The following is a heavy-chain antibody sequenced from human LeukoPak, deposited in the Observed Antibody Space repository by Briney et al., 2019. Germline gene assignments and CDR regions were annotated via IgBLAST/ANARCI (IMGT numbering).Heavy chain of an antibody. J-gene: IGHJ4*02. Sequence: GGSLRLSCAASGFTFTTYNMTWIRQAPGKGLEWVSAISGSGDSTYYADSVKGRFTMSRDNLKNTLYLQMTSLRAEDTAIYYCAKGRTGSEDWGQGTLVTVSS. CDR1: GFTFTTYN. CDR2: ISGSGDST. V-gene: IGHV3-23*01. D-gene: IGHD1-14*01. CDR3: AKGRTGSED.